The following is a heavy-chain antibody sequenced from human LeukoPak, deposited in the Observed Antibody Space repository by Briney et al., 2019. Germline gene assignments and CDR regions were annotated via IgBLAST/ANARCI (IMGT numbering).Heavy chain of an antibody. CDR1: GGSVTSYY. CDR3: ASSSYLGAISNYFDY. V-gene: IGHV4-59*02. J-gene: IGHJ4*02. Sequence: MTSETLSLTCTVSGGSVTSYYWSWIRQPPGKGLEWIGYIYYTGSTNYNPSLKSRVTISVDTSKNQFSLKLSSVTAADTAVYYCASSSYLGAISNYFDYWGQGTLVTVSS. CDR2: IYYTGST. D-gene: IGHD1-26*01.